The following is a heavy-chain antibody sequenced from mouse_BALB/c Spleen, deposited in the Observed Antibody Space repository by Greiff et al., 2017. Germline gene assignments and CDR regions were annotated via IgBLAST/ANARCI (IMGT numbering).Heavy chain of an antibody. CDR1: GYAFTNYL. CDR3: ASRFAY. J-gene: IGHJ3*01. V-gene: IGHV1-54*01. Sequence: LQESGAELVRPGTSVKVSCKASGYAFTNYLIEWVKQRPGQGLEWIGVINPGSGGTNYNEKFKGKATLTADKSSSTAYMQLSSLTSDDSAVYFCASRFAYWGQGTLVTVSA. CDR2: INPGSGGT.